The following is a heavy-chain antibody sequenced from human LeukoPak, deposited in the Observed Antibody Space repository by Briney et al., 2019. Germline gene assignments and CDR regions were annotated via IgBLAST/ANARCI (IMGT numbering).Heavy chain of an antibody. CDR1: GFTFRNYW. V-gene: IGHV3-7*01. CDR2: IKKDGSEK. D-gene: IGHD6-13*01. CDR3: ARDSIAAAGSDAFDI. J-gene: IGHJ3*02. Sequence: GGSLRLSCGVSGFTFRNYWMTWVRQAPGKGPEWVASIKKDGSEKYYVDSVKGRFTISRDNAKNSLYLQLNSLRAEDTAVYYCARDSIAAAGSDAFDIWGQGTMVTVSS.